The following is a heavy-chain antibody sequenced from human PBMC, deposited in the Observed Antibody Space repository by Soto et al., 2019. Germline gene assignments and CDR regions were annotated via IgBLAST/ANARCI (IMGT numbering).Heavy chain of an antibody. CDR3: AREHDDSSHFDY. Sequence: SETLSLTCTVSGGSISSGGYCWSWIRQHPGKGLEWIGYIYHTGNTYYNPSLKSRLIISVDTSKNQFSLRLSSVTAADTAVYYCAREHDDSSHFDYWXHGTLVTVSS. J-gene: IGHJ4*01. CDR1: GGSISSGGYC. CDR2: IYHTGNT. V-gene: IGHV4-31*03. D-gene: IGHD3-22*01.